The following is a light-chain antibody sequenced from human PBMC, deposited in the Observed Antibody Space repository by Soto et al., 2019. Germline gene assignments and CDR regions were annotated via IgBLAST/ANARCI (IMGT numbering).Light chain of an antibody. CDR2: VAS. J-gene: IGKJ4*01. Sequence: EIVMTQSPATLSVSPGERATLSCRASQSVSRNLAWYQQKPGQTPKLLIYVASTRATGIPARFSGSGSGTEFTLTISSLQSEDFAVYYCQQYNVWPLTFGGGTKVEF. V-gene: IGKV3-15*01. CDR3: QQYNVWPLT. CDR1: QSVSRN.